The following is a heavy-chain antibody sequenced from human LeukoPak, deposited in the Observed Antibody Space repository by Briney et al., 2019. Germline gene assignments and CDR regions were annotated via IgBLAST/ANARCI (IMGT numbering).Heavy chain of an antibody. CDR1: GFTFNSYW. CDR2: INTDGSST. V-gene: IGHV3-74*01. J-gene: IGHJ5*02. D-gene: IGHD3-3*01. CDR3: VRASIFGVNWFDP. Sequence: GGSRRLSCAASGFTFNSYWMHWVRKAPGKGLVWVSRINTDGSSTTYADSVKGRFTISRDNAKNTLYLQMNSLRAEDTAVYYCVRASIFGVNWFDPWGQGTLVTVSS.